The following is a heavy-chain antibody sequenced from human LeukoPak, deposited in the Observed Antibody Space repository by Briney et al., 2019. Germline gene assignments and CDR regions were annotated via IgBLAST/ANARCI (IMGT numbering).Heavy chain of an antibody. CDR1: GFTFSLCA. CDR2: ISYDGRDK. V-gene: IGHV3-30*18. J-gene: IGHJ4*02. D-gene: IGHD3-22*01. CDR3: AKGTYYDSSHYYYDYFDS. Sequence: PGGSLRLSCAASGFTFSLCAMHWVRQAPGKGLEWVTVISYDGRDKYFRDSVKGRFTISRDNSKSTLYLEMNSLRAEDTAVYYCAKGTYYDSSHYYYDYFDSWGQGTLVTVSS.